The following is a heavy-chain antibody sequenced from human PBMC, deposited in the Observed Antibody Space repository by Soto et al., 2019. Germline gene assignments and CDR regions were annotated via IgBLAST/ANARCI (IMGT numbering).Heavy chain of an antibody. CDR2: IIPIFGTA. Sequence: ASVKGSCKASGGTFSSYAISWVRQAPGQGLEWMGGIIPIFGTANYAQKFQGRVTITADESTSTAYMELSSLKTEDTAVYYCVSHRGYDREHPFYYFYAMDVWGQGTTVTVSS. V-gene: IGHV1-69*01. CDR3: VSHRGYDREHPFYYFYAMDV. D-gene: IGHD5-12*01. CDR1: GGTFSSYA. J-gene: IGHJ6*02.